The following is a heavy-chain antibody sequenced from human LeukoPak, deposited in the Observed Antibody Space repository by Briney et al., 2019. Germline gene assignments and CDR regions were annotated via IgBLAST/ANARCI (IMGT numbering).Heavy chain of an antibody. CDR2: INPNSGGT. J-gene: IGHJ6*02. CDR3: ARVGPLYCGSTSCYGMDV. Sequence: ASVKVSCKASGYTFTGYYMHWVRQAPGQGLEWMGWINPNSGGTNYAQKFQGRVTMTRDTSISTAYMELSRLRSDDTAVYYCARVGPLYCGSTSCYGMDVWGQGTTVTVSS. D-gene: IGHD2-2*01. CDR1: GYTFTGYY. V-gene: IGHV1-2*02.